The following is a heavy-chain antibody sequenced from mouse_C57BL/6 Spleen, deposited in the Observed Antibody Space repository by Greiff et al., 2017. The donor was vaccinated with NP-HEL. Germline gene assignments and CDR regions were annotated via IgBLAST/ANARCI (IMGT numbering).Heavy chain of an antibody. V-gene: IGHV1-26*01. CDR1: GYTFTDYY. CDR3: ARSYYYGSRGGFAY. D-gene: IGHD1-1*01. Sequence: EVQLQQSGPELVKPGASVKISCKASGYTFTDYYMNWVKQSHGKSLEWIGDINPNNGGTSYNQKFKGKATLTVDKSSSTAYMELRSLTSEDAAVYYCARSYYYGSRGGFAYWGQGTLVTVSA. J-gene: IGHJ3*01. CDR2: INPNNGGT.